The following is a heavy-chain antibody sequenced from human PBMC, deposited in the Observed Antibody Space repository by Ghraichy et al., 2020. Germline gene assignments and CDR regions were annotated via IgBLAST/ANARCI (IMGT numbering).Heavy chain of an antibody. J-gene: IGHJ5*02. D-gene: IGHD3-22*01. Sequence: SETLSLTCAVSGGYIISNNWWSWVRQPPGKGLEWIGEVFHSGSTNYNPSLNSRVTVSIDKSRNQFSLRLSSVTAADTAVYFCARGIRVNYDSRGDWFDPWGRGTLVTVSS. CDR1: GGYIISNNW. CDR3: ARGIRVNYDSRGDWFDP. CDR2: VFHSGST. V-gene: IGHV4-4*02.